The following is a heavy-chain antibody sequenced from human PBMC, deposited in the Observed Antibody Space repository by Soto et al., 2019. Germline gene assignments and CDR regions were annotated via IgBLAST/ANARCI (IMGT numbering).Heavy chain of an antibody. CDR3: ATSGYNYGPFDY. CDR2: IIPIFGKT. D-gene: IGHD2-15*01. J-gene: IGHJ4*01. V-gene: IGHV1-69*01. CDR1: GDTFKNYA. Sequence: QVQLVQSGAEVRKPGSSVKVSCRASGDTFKNYAISWVXXXPGQGLEWMGGIIPIFGKTDYAQTFHGRVTINGDESTYTAHMELRGLRSDDTALYYCATSGYNYGPFDYWGRGLLVTVSS.